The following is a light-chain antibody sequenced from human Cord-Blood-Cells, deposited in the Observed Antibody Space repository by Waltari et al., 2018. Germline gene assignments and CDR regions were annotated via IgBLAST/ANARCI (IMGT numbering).Light chain of an antibody. CDR3: QQYGSSPFT. CDR2: GAS. CDR1: QRVSSSY. Sequence: ELVLTQSPGTLSLSPGERAPLSCRASQRVSSSYLAWYQQKPGQAPRLLIYGASSRATGIPDRFSGSGSGTDFTLTISRLEPEDFAVYYCQQYGSSPFTFGPGTKVDIK. J-gene: IGKJ3*01. V-gene: IGKV3-20*01.